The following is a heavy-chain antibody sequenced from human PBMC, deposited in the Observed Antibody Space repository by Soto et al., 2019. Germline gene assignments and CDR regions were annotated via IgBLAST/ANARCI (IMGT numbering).Heavy chain of an antibody. CDR1: GYTFTGYY. J-gene: IGHJ4*02. D-gene: IGHD3-10*01. CDR2: INPNSGGT. Sequence: ASVKVSCKASGYTFTGYYMHWVRQAPGQGLEWMGWINPNSGGTNYAQKFQGRVTMTRDTSISTAYMELSRLRSDDTDVYYCARVTMVRGVIIKGDYWGKGNLVTV. CDR3: ARVTMVRGVIIKGDY. V-gene: IGHV1-2*02.